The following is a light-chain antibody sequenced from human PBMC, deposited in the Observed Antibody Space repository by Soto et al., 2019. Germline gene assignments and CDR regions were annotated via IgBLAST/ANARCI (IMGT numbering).Light chain of an antibody. CDR3: CSYAGTLYV. Sequence: SALAHPAPVSGSQGQSITISCPGTSCVVGCYNLVSWYQQHPGKAPKLIIYEVSKRASGVFNRFSGYLSGNTASLIFSGLQAEDEADYYCCSYAGTLYVFGTGTKVTVL. CDR2: EVS. V-gene: IGLV2-23*02. CDR1: SCVVGCYNL. J-gene: IGLJ1*01.